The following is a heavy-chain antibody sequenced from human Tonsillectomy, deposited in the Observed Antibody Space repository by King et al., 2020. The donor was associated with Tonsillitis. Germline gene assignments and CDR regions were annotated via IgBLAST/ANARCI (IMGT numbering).Heavy chain of an antibody. CDR2: ISYDRSNK. D-gene: IGHD6-19*01. CDR3: ASDEGGAQWLEYYFDY. CDR1: GFTFSSYA. Sequence: VQLVESGGGVVQPGRSLRLSCAASGFTFSSYAMHWVRQAPGKGLEWVAVISYDRSNKYYADSVKGRFTISRDNSKNTLYLQMNSLRAEDTAMYYCASDEGGAQWLEYYFDYWGQGTLVTVSS. J-gene: IGHJ4*02. V-gene: IGHV3-30-3*01.